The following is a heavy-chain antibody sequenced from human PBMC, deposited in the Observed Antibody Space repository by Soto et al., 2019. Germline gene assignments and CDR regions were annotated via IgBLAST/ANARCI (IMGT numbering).Heavy chain of an antibody. J-gene: IGHJ1*01. Sequence: EVQLVESGGGLVQPGRSLRLSCAASGFTFDDYAMHWVRQAPGKGLEWVSGISWNSGSIGYADSVKGRFTISRDNAKNSLYLQMNSLRAEDTALYYCAKDRGYCSGGSCYGYFQHWGQGTLVTVSS. D-gene: IGHD2-15*01. CDR3: AKDRGYCSGGSCYGYFQH. CDR2: ISWNSGSI. CDR1: GFTFDDYA. V-gene: IGHV3-9*01.